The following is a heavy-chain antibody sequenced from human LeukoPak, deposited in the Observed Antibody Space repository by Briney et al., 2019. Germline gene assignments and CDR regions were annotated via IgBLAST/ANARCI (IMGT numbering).Heavy chain of an antibody. CDR1: EFSVGSNY. Sequence: GGSLRLSCAASEFSVGSNYMTWVRQAPGKGLEWVSVIYSGGSTYYADSVKGRFTISRDNSKNTLYLQMNSLRAEDTAVYYCARVRREDYYGSGVRTHYYMDVWGKGTTVTISS. V-gene: IGHV3-66*01. D-gene: IGHD3-10*01. CDR2: IYSGGST. CDR3: ARVRREDYYGSGVRTHYYMDV. J-gene: IGHJ6*03.